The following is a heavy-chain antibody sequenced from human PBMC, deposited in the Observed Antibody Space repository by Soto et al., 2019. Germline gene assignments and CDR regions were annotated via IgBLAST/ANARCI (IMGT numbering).Heavy chain of an antibody. Sequence: QLQLQESGSGLVKPSQTLSLTCAVSGGSISSGGYSWSWIRQPPGKGLEWIGYIYHSGSTYYNPSLKRRVTIAGAGAKTQFSLKLSSVTAADTAVYYCARGQVVAAPHWGQGTLVTVSS. D-gene: IGHD2-15*01. CDR3: ARGQVVAAPH. J-gene: IGHJ4*02. CDR2: IYHSGST. CDR1: GGSISSGGYS. V-gene: IGHV4-30-2*01.